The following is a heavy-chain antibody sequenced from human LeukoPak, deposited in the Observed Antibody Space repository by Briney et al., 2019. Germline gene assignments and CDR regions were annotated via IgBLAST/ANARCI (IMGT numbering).Heavy chain of an antibody. CDR1: GLTFSNFA. CDR2: ISGGGDST. V-gene: IGHV3-23*01. D-gene: IGHD3-22*01. J-gene: IGHJ4*02. CDR3: AREVTYYYDSSGYNYFDY. Sequence: GGSLRLSCAASGLTFSNFAMSWVRQAPGKGLEWVSAISGGGDSTYYADSVKGRFTISRDNSKNTLYLQMNSLRAEDTAVYYCAREVTYYYDSSGYNYFDYWGQGTLVTVSS.